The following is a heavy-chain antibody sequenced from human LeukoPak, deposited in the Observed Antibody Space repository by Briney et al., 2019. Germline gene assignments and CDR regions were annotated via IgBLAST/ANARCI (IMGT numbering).Heavy chain of an antibody. CDR1: AGSINTYF. CDR2: ISGSGTA. J-gene: IGHJ4*02. V-gene: IGHV4-4*07. D-gene: IGHD1-7*01. Sequence: SETLSLTCTVSAGSINTYFWTWVRQPAGKGPEWIGRISGSGTAYYNPSLESRVTISLDTANNQLFLRMTSVSAADTAVYYCARGTELTRTSGHYSFDYWGQGTLVSVSS. CDR3: ARGTELTRTSGHYSFDY.